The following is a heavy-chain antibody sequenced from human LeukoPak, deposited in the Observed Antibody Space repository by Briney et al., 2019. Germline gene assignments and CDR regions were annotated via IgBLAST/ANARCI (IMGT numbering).Heavy chain of an antibody. D-gene: IGHD4-17*01. CDR1: GFSFSSYA. V-gene: IGHV3-23*01. J-gene: IGHJ4*02. CDR2: ITGSGGST. CDR3: AKDRASGDYFFDY. Sequence: GGSLRLSCAASGFSFSSYAMSWVRQAPGKGLDWVSTITGSGGSTYYADSAKGRFTISRDNSKNTLYLQMNSLGAEDTAVYYCAKDRASGDYFFDYWGQGTLVTVSS.